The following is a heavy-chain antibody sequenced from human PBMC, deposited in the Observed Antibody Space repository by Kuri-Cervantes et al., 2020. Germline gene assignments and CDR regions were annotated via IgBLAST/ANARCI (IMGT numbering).Heavy chain of an antibody. D-gene: IGHD6-13*01. CDR2: INPSGGST. Sequence: ASVKVSCRASGYTFTSYYIHWVRQAPGQGLEWMGIINPSGGSTSYAQKFQGRVTMTRDTSTSTVYMELSSLRSEDTAMYYCAREGDRDSSSWFRHWYFDLWGRGTLVTVSS. CDR1: GYTFTSYY. CDR3: AREGDRDSSSWFRHWYFDL. V-gene: IGHV1-46*01. J-gene: IGHJ2*01.